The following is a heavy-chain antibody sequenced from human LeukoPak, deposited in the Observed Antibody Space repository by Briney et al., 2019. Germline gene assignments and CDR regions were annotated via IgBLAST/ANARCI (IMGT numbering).Heavy chain of an antibody. CDR3: ARGQQLVTFDY. V-gene: IGHV4-39*07. Sequence: PSETLSLTCTVSGGSISSSSYYWGWIRQPPGKGLEWIGSIYYSGSTYYNPSLKSRVTISVDTSKNQFSLKLSSVTAADTAVYYCARGQQLVTFDYWGQGTLVTVSS. J-gene: IGHJ4*02. CDR2: IYYSGST. D-gene: IGHD6-13*01. CDR1: GGSISSSSYY.